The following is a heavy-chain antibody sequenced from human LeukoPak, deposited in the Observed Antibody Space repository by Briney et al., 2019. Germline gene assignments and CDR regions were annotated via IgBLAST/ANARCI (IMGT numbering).Heavy chain of an antibody. Sequence: SETLSLTCTLSGGSISSSSYYWGWIRQPPGKGLEWIGSIYYSGSTYYNPSLKSRVTISVDTSKNQFSLKLSSVTAADTAVYYCARDSVRQWLVTYYFDYWGQGTLVTVSS. V-gene: IGHV4-39*07. J-gene: IGHJ4*02. D-gene: IGHD6-19*01. CDR2: IYYSGST. CDR1: GGSISSSSYY. CDR3: ARDSVRQWLVTYYFDY.